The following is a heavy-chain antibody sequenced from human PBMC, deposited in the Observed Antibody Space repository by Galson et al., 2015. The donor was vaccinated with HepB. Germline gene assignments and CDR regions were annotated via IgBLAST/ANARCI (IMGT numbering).Heavy chain of an antibody. CDR1: GGSISSFY. CDR3: ARGWVGAHFYYMDV. D-gene: IGHD1-26*01. CDR2: IYYSGST. Sequence: TLSLTCTVSGGSISSFYWSWIRQPPGKGLEWIGYIYYSGSTNYNPSLKSRVTISVDTSKNQFSLRLSSVTAADTALYYCARGWVGAHFYYMDVWGKGTTVTVSS. J-gene: IGHJ6*03. V-gene: IGHV4-59*01.